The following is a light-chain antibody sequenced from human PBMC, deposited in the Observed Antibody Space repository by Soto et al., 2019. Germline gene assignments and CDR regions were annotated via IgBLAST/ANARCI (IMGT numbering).Light chain of an antibody. V-gene: IGKV3-20*01. Sequence: IVLTQSPGTLSFSPGEKVTLSCRASQSVDSTYLAWYQHKPGQGPRLLIYAASTRATGIPDRISGSGSGTDFSLTISRLEPDDSAVYYCHQYSDSAPTFGGGTKVEIK. CDR1: QSVDSTY. CDR2: AAS. J-gene: IGKJ4*01. CDR3: HQYSDSAPT.